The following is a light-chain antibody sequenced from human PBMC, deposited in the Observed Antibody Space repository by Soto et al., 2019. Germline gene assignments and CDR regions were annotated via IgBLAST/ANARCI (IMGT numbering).Light chain of an antibody. CDR3: QQANRFPIT. Sequence: DIQMTQSPSSVSASVGDRVTITCRASQGISSWLVWYQQKPGKAPKLLIYAASRLQSGVPSRFSGSGSGTDFTLTISTLQPEDFATYYCQQANRFPITFGQGTRLEIK. CDR1: QGISSW. CDR2: AAS. V-gene: IGKV1-12*01. J-gene: IGKJ5*01.